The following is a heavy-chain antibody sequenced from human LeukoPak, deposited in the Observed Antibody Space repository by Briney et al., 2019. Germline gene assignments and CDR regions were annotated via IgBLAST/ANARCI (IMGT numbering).Heavy chain of an antibody. CDR3: ARAELGSCSSTSCYTVAFDI. D-gene: IGHD2-2*02. Sequence: SETLSLTCAVYGGSFSGYYWSWIRQPPGKGLEWIGEINHSGSTNYNPSLKSRVTISVDTSKNQFSLKLSSVTAADTAVYYCARAELGSCSSTSCYTVAFDIWGQGTMVTVSS. CDR1: GGSFSGYY. V-gene: IGHV4-34*01. CDR2: INHSGST. J-gene: IGHJ3*02.